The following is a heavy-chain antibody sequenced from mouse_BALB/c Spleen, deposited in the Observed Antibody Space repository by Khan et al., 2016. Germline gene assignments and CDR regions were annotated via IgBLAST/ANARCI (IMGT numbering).Heavy chain of an antibody. Sequence: QIQLVQSGPELKKPGETVKISCKASGYTFTNYGMNWVKQAPGKGLKWMGWINTYTGEPTYADDFKGRFAFSLETSASTAYLQINNLKNEDTATYFCARPAVRLPWFADWGQGTLVTVSA. V-gene: IGHV9-3-1*01. D-gene: IGHD3-3*01. CDR2: INTYTGEP. CDR1: GYTFTNYG. J-gene: IGHJ3*01. CDR3: ARPAVRLPWFAD.